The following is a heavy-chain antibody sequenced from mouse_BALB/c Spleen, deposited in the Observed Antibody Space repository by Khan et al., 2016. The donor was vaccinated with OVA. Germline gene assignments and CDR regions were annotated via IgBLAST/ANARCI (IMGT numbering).Heavy chain of an antibody. Sequence: VQLQESGPGLVAPSQSLSITCTISGFSLTNYGVHWVRLPPGKGLEWLVVIWSDGSTTYNSALKSRLIISKDNSTSHVFLKMNSLQTDDTAMYYCGRQTYYYYYVMDDWGQGTSVTVAS. CDR3: GRQTYYYYYVMDD. V-gene: IGHV2-6-1*01. CDR2: IWSDGST. D-gene: IGHD2-10*01. CDR1: GFSLTNYG. J-gene: IGHJ4*01.